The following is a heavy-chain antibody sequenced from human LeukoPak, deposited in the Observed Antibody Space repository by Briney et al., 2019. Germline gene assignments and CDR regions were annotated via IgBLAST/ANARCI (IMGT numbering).Heavy chain of an antibody. Sequence: GGSLRLSCAASRFTFTNYWMSWVRQAPGKGLEWVANIKPDGSGKYYVDSVKGRFTISRDNAKDSLFLQMNSLRADDTAVYYCARAASTLQLGYYFYYMDVWGKGTTVTVSS. CDR2: IKPDGSGK. CDR1: RFTFTNYW. CDR3: ARAASTLQLGYYFYYMDV. J-gene: IGHJ6*03. D-gene: IGHD4-11*01. V-gene: IGHV3-7*01.